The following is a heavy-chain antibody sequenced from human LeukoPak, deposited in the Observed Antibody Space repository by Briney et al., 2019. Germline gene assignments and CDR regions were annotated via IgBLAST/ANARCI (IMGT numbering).Heavy chain of an antibody. CDR2: INHSGST. D-gene: IGHD1-26*01. J-gene: IGHJ4*02. CDR3: ARDASGSYLGFDY. Sequence: SETLSLTCAVYGGSFSGYYWSWIRQPPGKGLEWIGEINHSGSTNYNPSLKSRVTISVDTSKNQFSLKLSSVTAADTAVYYCARDASGSYLGFDYWGQGTLVTVSS. V-gene: IGHV4-34*01. CDR1: GGSFSGYY.